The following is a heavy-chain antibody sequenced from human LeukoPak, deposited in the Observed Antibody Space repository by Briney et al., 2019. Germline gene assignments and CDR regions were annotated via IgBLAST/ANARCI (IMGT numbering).Heavy chain of an antibody. Sequence: GGSLRLSCAASGFTFSNYAMSWVRQAPGKGLEWVSTISGSGVYTYYADSVKGRFTISRDNSKNTLYVQMNSLRAEDTALYYCAKGPSSSWINFFDYWGQGTLVHVSS. CDR3: AKGPSSSWINFFDY. CDR2: ISGSGVYT. J-gene: IGHJ4*02. D-gene: IGHD6-13*01. CDR1: GFTFSNYA. V-gene: IGHV3-23*01.